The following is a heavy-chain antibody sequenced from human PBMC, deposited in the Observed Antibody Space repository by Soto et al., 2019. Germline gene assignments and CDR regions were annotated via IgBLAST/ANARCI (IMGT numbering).Heavy chain of an antibody. CDR3: AKGGAIVAAGTRVYPYNAMDV. CDR1: GYTFTGYY. Sequence: GASVKVSCKASGYTFTGYYVHWVRQAPGQGLEWMGWINPNSGDTYLAQRFQGRVTMNRDTSIGTAYMELRGLTSDDTAEYYCAKGGAIVAAGTRVYPYNAMDVWGQGTTVNVSS. CDR2: INPNSGDT. V-gene: IGHV1-2*02. D-gene: IGHD1-26*01. J-gene: IGHJ6*02.